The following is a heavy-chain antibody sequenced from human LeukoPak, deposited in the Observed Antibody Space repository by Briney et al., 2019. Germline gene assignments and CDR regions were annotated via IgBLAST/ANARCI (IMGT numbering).Heavy chain of an antibody. CDR1: GGSISSYY. J-gene: IGHJ3*02. D-gene: IGHD6-13*01. Sequence: KSSETLSLTCTVSGGSISSYYWSWIRQPPGKGLEWIGYIYYSGSTNYNPSLKSRVTISVDTSKNQFSLKLSSVTAADTAVYYCARSAGGSWYLYAFDIWGQGTMVTVSS. V-gene: IGHV4-59*08. CDR2: IYYSGST. CDR3: ARSAGGSWYLYAFDI.